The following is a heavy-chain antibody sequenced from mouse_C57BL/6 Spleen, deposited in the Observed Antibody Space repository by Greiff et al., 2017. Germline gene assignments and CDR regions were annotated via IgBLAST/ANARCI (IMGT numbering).Heavy chain of an antibody. CDR3: AREGYLSSMDY. V-gene: IGHV1-52*01. CDR2: IDPSDSET. D-gene: IGHD1-1*01. J-gene: IGHJ4*01. Sequence: QVQLQQPGAELVRPGSSVKLSCKASGYTFTSYWMHWVKQRPIQGLEWIGNIDPSDSETHYNQKFKDKATLTVDKSSSTAYMQLSSLTSEDSAVYYCAREGYLSSMDYWGLGTSVTVSS. CDR1: GYTFTSYW.